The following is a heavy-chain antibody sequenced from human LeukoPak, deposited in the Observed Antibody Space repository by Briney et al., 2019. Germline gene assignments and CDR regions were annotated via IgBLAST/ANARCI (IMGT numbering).Heavy chain of an antibody. V-gene: IGHV3-21*01. D-gene: IGHD1-26*01. CDR3: ARDAGGRTQREGWFDP. CDR2: ISSGGMWI. Sequence: PGGSLRLSCAASGFTFSSYSMNWVRQAPGKGLEWVSSISSGGMWIYYADSLKSRFTISRDNAKNSLYLQMKSLRVEDTAVYYCARDAGGRTQREGWFDPWGQGTLVTVSS. CDR1: GFTFSSYS. J-gene: IGHJ5*02.